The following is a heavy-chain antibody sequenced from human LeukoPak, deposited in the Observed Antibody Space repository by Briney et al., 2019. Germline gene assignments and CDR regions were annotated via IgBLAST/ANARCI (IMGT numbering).Heavy chain of an antibody. CDR1: GYTFTGYY. V-gene: IGHV1-2*02. Sequence: GASVKVSCKASGYTFTGYYMHWVRQAPGQGLEWMGWINPNSGGTNYAQKFQGRVTMTRDTSISTAYMELSRLRSDDTAVYYCARDQIAAVQWELPQIDYWGQGTLVTVSS. D-gene: IGHD1-26*01. J-gene: IGHJ4*02. CDR3: ARDQIAAVQWELPQIDY. CDR2: INPNSGGT.